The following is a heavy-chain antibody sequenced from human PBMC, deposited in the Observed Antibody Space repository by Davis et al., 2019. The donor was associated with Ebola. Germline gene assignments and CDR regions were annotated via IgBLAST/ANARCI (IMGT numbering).Heavy chain of an antibody. J-gene: IGHJ6*03. D-gene: IGHD4-11*01. CDR3: AKDHSNYGGYMDV. CDR1: GFTFSSYW. Sequence: PGGSLRLSCAASGFTFSSYWMSWVRQAPGKGLEWVADISYDGSRRDNADFVKGRFTISRDNSKNTLYVQMNSLRAEDTAVYYCAKDHSNYGGYMDVWGKGTTVTVSS. V-gene: IGHV3-30*18. CDR2: ISYDGSRR.